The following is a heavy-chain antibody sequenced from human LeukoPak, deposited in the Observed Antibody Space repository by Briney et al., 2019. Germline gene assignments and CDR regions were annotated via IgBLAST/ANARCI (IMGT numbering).Heavy chain of an antibody. CDR1: GFTFSSYG. V-gene: IGHV3-33*01. D-gene: IGHD3-3*01. CDR2: IWYDGSNK. Sequence: PGGPLRLSCAASGFTFSSYGMHWVRQAPGKGLEWVAVIWYDGSNKYYADSVKGRFTISRDNSKNTLYLQMNSLRAEDTAVYYCARGDGYDFWSGYSVDYWGQGTLVTVSS. J-gene: IGHJ4*02. CDR3: ARGDGYDFWSGYSVDY.